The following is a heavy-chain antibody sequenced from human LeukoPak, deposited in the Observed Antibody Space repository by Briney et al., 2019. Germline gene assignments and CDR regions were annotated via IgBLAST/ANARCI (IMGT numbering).Heavy chain of an antibody. Sequence: AAVKVSCKASGYTFTSYAMNWVRQAPGQGREWMGWINTYSGYHTYAQGFRGRFVFSLDTPFSTAYLQISSLKDDDTAVYYCARPPTLFGVPNAPFHIWGQGTIVSVSS. V-gene: IGHV7-4-1*02. CDR2: INTYSGYH. CDR1: GYTFTSYA. D-gene: IGHD3-3*01. CDR3: ARPPTLFGVPNAPFHI. J-gene: IGHJ3*02.